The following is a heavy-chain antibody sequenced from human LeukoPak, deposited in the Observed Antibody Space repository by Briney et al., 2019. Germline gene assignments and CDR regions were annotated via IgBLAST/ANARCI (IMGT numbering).Heavy chain of an antibody. CDR3: AKGDDIVVVPAAPDY. D-gene: IGHD2-2*01. Sequence: GGSLRLSCAAPGFTFSSYAMSWVRQAPGKGLEWVSAISGSGGSTYYADSVKGRFTISRDNSKNTLYLQMNSLRAEDTAVYYCAKGDDIVVVPAAPDYWGQGTLVTVSS. CDR1: GFTFSSYA. J-gene: IGHJ4*02. CDR2: ISGSGGST. V-gene: IGHV3-23*01.